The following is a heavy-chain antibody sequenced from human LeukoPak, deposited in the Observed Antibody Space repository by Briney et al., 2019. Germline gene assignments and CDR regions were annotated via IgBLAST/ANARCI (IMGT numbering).Heavy chain of an antibody. CDR3: ASNDSSGN. CDR2: IYYSGST. D-gene: IGHD3-22*01. CDR1: GGSISSYY. V-gene: IGHV4-59*01. Sequence: SETLSLTCTVSGGSISSYYWSWIRQPPGKGLEWIGYIYYSGSTNYIPSLKSRVTISVDTSKNQFSLKLSSVTAADTAVYYCASNDSSGNWGQGTLVTVSS. J-gene: IGHJ4*02.